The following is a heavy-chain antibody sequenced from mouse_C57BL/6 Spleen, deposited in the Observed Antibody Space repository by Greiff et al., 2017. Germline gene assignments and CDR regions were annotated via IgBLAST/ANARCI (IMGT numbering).Heavy chain of an antibody. CDR2: IYPGDGDT. V-gene: IGHV1-82*01. J-gene: IGHJ4*01. Sequence: VQLQQSGPELVKPGASVKISCKASGYAFSSSWMNWVKQRPGKGLEWIGRIYPGDGDTNYNGKFKGKATLTADTSSSTAYMQLSSLTSEDSAVYFCARSDDGRYYAMDYWGQGTSVTVSS. CDR3: ARSDDGRYYAMDY. CDR1: GYAFSSSW. D-gene: IGHD2-3*01.